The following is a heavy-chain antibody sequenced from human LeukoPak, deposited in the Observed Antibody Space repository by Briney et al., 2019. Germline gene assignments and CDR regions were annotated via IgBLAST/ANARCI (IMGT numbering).Heavy chain of an antibody. J-gene: IGHJ4*02. CDR3: ARDRGTVTLDY. CDR2: INPSGGST. CDR1: GYTFTSYY. Sequence: ASVKVSCKASGYTFTSYYMHWVRQAPGQGLEWMGIINPSGGSTSYAQKFQGRVTMTRDMSTSTVYMGLSSLRSEDTAVYYCARDRGTVTLDYWGQGTLVTVSS. V-gene: IGHV1-46*01. D-gene: IGHD4-17*01.